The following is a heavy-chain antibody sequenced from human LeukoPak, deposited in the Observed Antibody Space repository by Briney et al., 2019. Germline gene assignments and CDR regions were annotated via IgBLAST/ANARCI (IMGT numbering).Heavy chain of an antibody. CDR3: ARDLRRYSGSYYYWFDP. D-gene: IGHD1-26*01. Sequence: GGSLRLSCAASGFTFDDYGMSWDRQAPGKGLEWVSGINWNGGSTGYADSVKGRFTISRDNAKNSLYLQMNSLRAEDTALYYCARDLRRYSGSYYYWFDPWGQGTLVTVSS. CDR1: GFTFDDYG. CDR2: INWNGGST. J-gene: IGHJ5*02. V-gene: IGHV3-20*04.